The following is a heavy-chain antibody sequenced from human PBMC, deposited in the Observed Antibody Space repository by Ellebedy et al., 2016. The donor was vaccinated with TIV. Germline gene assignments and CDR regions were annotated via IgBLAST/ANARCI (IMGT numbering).Heavy chain of an antibody. V-gene: IGHV4-34*01. CDR3: ASVAVAGMRSDSAGVDY. J-gene: IGHJ4*02. D-gene: IGHD6-19*01. CDR1: GGSISSYY. Sequence: SETLSLTCTVSGGSISSYYWSWIRQPPGKGLEWIGEINHSGSTNYNPSLKSRVTISVDTSKNQFSLKLSSVTAADTAVYYCASVAVAGMRSDSAGVDYWGQGTLVTVSS. CDR2: INHSGST.